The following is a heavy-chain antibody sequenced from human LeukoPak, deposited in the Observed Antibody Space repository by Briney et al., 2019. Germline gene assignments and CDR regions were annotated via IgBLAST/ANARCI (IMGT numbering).Heavy chain of an antibody. CDR3: ARPTGPFNSVAFDI. Sequence: PSETLSLTCTVSGGSISSSSYYWGWIRQPPGKGLEWIGSIYYSGSTYYNPSLKSRVTISVDTSKNQFSLKLSSVTAADTAVYYCARPTGPFNSVAFDIWGQGTMVTVSS. J-gene: IGHJ3*02. V-gene: IGHV4-39*07. D-gene: IGHD1-14*01. CDR1: GGSISSSSYY. CDR2: IYYSGST.